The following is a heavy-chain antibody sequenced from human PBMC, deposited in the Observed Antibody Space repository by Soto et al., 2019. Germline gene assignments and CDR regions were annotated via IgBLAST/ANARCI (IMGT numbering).Heavy chain of an antibody. CDR1: GFTFDDYA. Sequence: PGGSLRLSCAASGFTFDDYAMHWVRQAPGKGLEWVSGISWNSGSIGYADSVKGRFTISRDNAKNSLYLQMNSLRAEDTALYYCAKDGGGARGPYYYYGMDVWGQGTTVTVSS. V-gene: IGHV3-9*01. CDR2: ISWNSGSI. CDR3: AKDGGGARGPYYYYGMDV. J-gene: IGHJ6*02.